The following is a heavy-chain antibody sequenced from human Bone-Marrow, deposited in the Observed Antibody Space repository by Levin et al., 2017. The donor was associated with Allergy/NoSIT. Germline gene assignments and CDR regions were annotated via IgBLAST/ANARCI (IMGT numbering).Heavy chain of an antibody. V-gene: IGHV4-39*01. D-gene: IGHD1-14*01. CDR2: IFFSGNT. Sequence: ESLKISCIVSGGSMISSSYYWAWIRQPPGKGLEWIGTIFFSGNTYYNPSLKSRVTMSVDMSQNQVSLKLSSVSAADTAQYYCAKSPTGRFFQDWGQGTLVTVSS. CDR1: GGSMISSSYY. J-gene: IGHJ1*01. CDR3: AKSPTGRFFQD.